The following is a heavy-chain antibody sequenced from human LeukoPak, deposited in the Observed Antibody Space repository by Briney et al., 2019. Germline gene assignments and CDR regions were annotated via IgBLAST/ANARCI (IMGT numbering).Heavy chain of an antibody. V-gene: IGHV4-30-2*01. CDR1: GGSISSGGYS. Sequence: PSETLSLTCAVSGGSISSGGYSWSWIRQPPGKGLEWIGYIYHSGSTYYNPSLKSRVTISVDRSKNQFSLKLSSVTAADTAVYYCARDGGTRRDYFDYWGQGTLVTVPS. J-gene: IGHJ4*02. CDR3: ARDGGTRRDYFDY. CDR2: IYHSGST. D-gene: IGHD2-15*01.